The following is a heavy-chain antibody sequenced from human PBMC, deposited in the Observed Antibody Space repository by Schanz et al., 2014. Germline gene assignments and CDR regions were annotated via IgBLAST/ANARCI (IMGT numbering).Heavy chain of an antibody. CDR3: ARGPRLVDQREYWYFDL. CDR1: GASITSSHW. CDR2: IHHSGST. Sequence: QVQLQESGPGLLKPSGTLSLTCAVSGASITSSHWWSWVRQPPGKGLQWIGEIHHSGSTNYNPSQRSRSTIEMDTSKTHFSRKLTSVTAADTAVYYCARGPRLVDQREYWYFDLWGRGTLVTVSS. V-gene: IGHV4-4*02. J-gene: IGHJ2*01. D-gene: IGHD1-26*01.